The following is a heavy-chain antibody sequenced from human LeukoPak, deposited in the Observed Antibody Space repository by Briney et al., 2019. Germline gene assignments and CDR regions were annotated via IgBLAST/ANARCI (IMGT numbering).Heavy chain of an antibody. Sequence: GGSLRLSCAASGFTFSSYEMNWVRQAPGKGLEWVSYISSSGSTIYYADSVKGRFTISRDNAKNSLYLQMNSLRAEDTAVYYCARVGGSGSYYIYYYYYYYMDVWGKGTTVTVSS. V-gene: IGHV3-48*03. CDR1: GFTFSSYE. J-gene: IGHJ6*03. CDR2: ISSSGSTI. D-gene: IGHD3-10*01. CDR3: ARVGGSGSYYIYYYYYYYMDV.